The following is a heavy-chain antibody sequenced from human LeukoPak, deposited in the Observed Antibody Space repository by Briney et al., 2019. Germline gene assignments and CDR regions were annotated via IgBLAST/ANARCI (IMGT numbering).Heavy chain of an antibody. CDR1: GFTFTSYG. D-gene: IGHD6-13*01. CDR2: LWSDGIKT. J-gene: IGHJ4*02. Sequence: GGSLRLSCATSGFTFTSYGMHWVRQAPGRGLEWVAALWSDGIKTSYADSVRGRFTISRDNSRHTLYLQMDSLRAEDTAVCYCGRHYASSWTPLFNYWGQGTLVTVSS. CDR3: GRHYASSWTPLFNY. V-gene: IGHV3-33*01.